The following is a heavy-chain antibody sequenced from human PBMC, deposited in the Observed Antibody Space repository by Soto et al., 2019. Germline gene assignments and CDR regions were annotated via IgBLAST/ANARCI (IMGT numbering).Heavy chain of an antibody. CDR3: ARWDWNYPPKADGMDV. Sequence: QVQLVQSGAEVKKPGASVKVSCNASGYTFTSYGISWVRQAPGQGLEWMGWISAYNGNTNYAQKLQGRVTMTTDTSTRTADMELRSLRSADTAVYYCARWDWNYPPKADGMDVWGQGTTVTVYS. V-gene: IGHV1-18*01. J-gene: IGHJ6*02. CDR1: GYTFTSYG. CDR2: ISAYNGNT. D-gene: IGHD1-7*01.